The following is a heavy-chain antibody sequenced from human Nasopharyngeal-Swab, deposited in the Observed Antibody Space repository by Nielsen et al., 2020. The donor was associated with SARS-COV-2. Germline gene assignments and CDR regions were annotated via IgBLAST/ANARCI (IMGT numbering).Heavy chain of an antibody. J-gene: IGHJ6*03. CDR1: GYSFTSYG. V-gene: IGHV1-18*04. D-gene: IGHD6-6*01. CDR3: ARDRTIAARPYGMRDYYYMDV. CDR2: ISAYNGNT. Sequence: GESLKISCKGSGYSFTSYGISWVRQAPGQGLEWMGWISAYNGNTNYAQKLQGRVTMTTDTSTSTAYMELRSLRSDDTAVYYCARDRTIAARPYGMRDYYYMDVWGKGTTVTVSS.